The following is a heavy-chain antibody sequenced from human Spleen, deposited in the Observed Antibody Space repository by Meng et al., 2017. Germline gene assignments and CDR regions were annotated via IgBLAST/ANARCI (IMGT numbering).Heavy chain of an antibody. V-gene: IGHV1-2*06. CDR3: ARDEDISAAGKLFGDY. D-gene: IGHD6-25*01. CDR2: INPKSGDT. CDR1: GYTFPDYW. J-gene: IGHJ4*02. Sequence: QVQVVQSGAEVEMPGASVKVSCKASGYTFPDYWLHWVRRAPGQGLEWMGRINPKSGDTHYAQRFQGRVTMTGDTSISTAYMELSGLRSDDTAMYYCARDEDISAAGKLFGDYWGQGTLVTVSS.